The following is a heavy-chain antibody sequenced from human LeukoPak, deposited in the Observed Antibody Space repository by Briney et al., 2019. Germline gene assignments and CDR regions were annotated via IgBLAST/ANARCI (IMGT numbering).Heavy chain of an antibody. CDR2: ISAYNGNT. D-gene: IGHD2-15*01. CDR3: ARTYCSGGSCYSFDY. Sequence: ASVKVSCKASGYTFSSYGISWVRQAPGQGLEWMGWISAYNGNTNYAQKLQGRVTMTTDTSTSTAYMELRSLRSDDTAVYYCARTYCSGGSCYSFDYWAREPWSPSPQ. CDR1: GYTFSSYG. J-gene: IGHJ4*02. V-gene: IGHV1-18*01.